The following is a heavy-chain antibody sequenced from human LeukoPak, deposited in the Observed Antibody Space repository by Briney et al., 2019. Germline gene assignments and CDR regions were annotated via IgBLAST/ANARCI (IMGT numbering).Heavy chain of an antibody. J-gene: IGHJ4*02. CDR1: GFTFSNYD. V-gene: IGHV3-30*18. D-gene: IGHD6-13*01. Sequence: AGTLSLSCAASGFTFSNYDMHWIRQAPGKGLEWVAVISYDGIKKYYADSVKGRFTISRDNSKNTLYLQMDSLRAEDTAVYYCAKVKWGYSNSWYQNYWGQGTLVTVSS. CDR2: ISYDGIKK. CDR3: AKVKWGYSNSWYQNY.